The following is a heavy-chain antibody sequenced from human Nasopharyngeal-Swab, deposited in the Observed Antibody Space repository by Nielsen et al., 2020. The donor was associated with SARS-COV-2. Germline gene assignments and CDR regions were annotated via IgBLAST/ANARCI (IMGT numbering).Heavy chain of an antibody. CDR1: GFTFSSYG. CDR3: AREFREAYYDILTGYYMDYYYYMDV. D-gene: IGHD3-9*01. V-gene: IGHV3-33*01. J-gene: IGHJ6*03. CDR2: IWYDGSNK. Sequence: GESLKISCAASGFTFSSYGMHWVRQAPGKGLEWVAVIWYDGSNKYYADSVKGRFTISRDNSKNTLYLQMNSLRAEDTAVYYCAREFREAYYDILTGYYMDYYYYMDVWGKGTTVTSP.